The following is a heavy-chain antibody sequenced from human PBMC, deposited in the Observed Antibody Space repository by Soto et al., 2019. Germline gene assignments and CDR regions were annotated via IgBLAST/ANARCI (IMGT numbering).Heavy chain of an antibody. V-gene: IGHV1-69*01. Sequence: QVQLVQSGAEVKKPGSSVKVSCKASGGTFSSYAISWVRQAPGQGLEWMGGIIPIFGTANYAQKFQGRVTITADESTSTAYMELSSLRSEDTAVYYCASATYYDYVDSSYYYYGMDVWGQGTTVTVSS. CDR2: IIPIFGTA. CDR3: ASATYYDYVDSSYYYYGMDV. J-gene: IGHJ6*02. D-gene: IGHD3-3*01. CDR1: GGTFSSYA.